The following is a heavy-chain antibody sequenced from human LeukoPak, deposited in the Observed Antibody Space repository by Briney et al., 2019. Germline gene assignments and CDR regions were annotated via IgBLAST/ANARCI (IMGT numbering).Heavy chain of an antibody. CDR2: INHSGST. J-gene: IGHJ5*02. D-gene: IGHD1-20*01. Sequence: SEALSLTCAVYGGSFSGYYWSWIRQPPGKGLEWIGEINHSGSTNYNPSLKSRVTISVDTSKNQFSLKLSSVTAADTAVYYCARDPRGDITGTTFDRWGQGTLVTVSS. CDR3: ARDPRGDITGTTFDR. V-gene: IGHV4-34*01. CDR1: GGSFSGYY.